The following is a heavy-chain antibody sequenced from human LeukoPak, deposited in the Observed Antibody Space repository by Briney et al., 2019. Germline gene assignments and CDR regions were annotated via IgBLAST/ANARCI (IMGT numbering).Heavy chain of an antibody. D-gene: IGHD1-26*01. V-gene: IGHV4-59*01. Sequence: PSETLSLTCTVSGGSISSYYWSWIRQPPGKGLEWIGYIYYSGSTNYNPSLKSQVTISVDTSKNQFSLKLSSVTAADTAVYYCARGKWELRLGMDVWGQGTTVTVSS. CDR2: IYYSGST. CDR3: ARGKWELRLGMDV. CDR1: GGSISSYY. J-gene: IGHJ6*02.